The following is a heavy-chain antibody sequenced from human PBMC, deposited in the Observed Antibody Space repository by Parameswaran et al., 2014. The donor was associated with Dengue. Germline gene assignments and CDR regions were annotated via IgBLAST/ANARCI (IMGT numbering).Heavy chain of an antibody. D-gene: IGHD3-3*01. Sequence: WVRQAPGQGLEWMGWINPNSGGTNYAQKFQGRVTMTRDTSISTAYMELSRLRSDDTAVYYCARSKVLILEWLSFDYWGQGTLVTVSS. CDR2: INPNSGGT. V-gene: IGHV1-2*02. J-gene: IGHJ4*02. CDR3: ARSKVLILEWLSFDY.